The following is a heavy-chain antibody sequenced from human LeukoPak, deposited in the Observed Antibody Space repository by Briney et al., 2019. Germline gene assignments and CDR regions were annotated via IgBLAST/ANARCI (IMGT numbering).Heavy chain of an antibody. V-gene: IGHV4-59*08. J-gene: IGHJ3*02. CDR1: GGSVSSYY. CDR2: IYYSGST. D-gene: IGHD6-19*01. Sequence: PSETLSLTCSVSGGSVSSYYWSWIRQPPGKGLEWIGYIYYSGSTNYNPSLKSRVTISVDTSKNQLSLKLSSVTAADTAVYYCAAKTGNQWLLQDVFDIWGQGTMVTVSS. CDR3: AAKTGNQWLLQDVFDI.